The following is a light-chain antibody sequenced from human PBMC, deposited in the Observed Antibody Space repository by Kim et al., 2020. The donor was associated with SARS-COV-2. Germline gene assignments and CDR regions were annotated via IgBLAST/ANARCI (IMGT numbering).Light chain of an antibody. CDR1: QDIRND. V-gene: IGKV1-17*01. CDR3: LQHSTYPIT. CDR2: GAS. J-gene: IGKJ5*01. Sequence: ASGGDRVTITCRASQDIRNDLGWYQQNPGRAPKRLIYGASSLQSGVPSRFSGSGSGTEFTLTIISVQPEDFATYFCLQHSTYPITFGQGTRLEIK.